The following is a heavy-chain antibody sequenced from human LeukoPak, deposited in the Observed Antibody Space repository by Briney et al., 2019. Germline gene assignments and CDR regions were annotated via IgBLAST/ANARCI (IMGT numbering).Heavy chain of an antibody. CDR2: TYYRSKWNY. Sequence: SQTLSLTCAISGDSVSSNTAAWYWIRQSPSRGLEWLGRTYYRSKWNYRYAVSVRSRITINVDTSKNQFSLQLNSVTPEDTAVYYCARDPSDDQGLDCWGQGTLVTVSS. D-gene: IGHD3-16*01. CDR1: GDSVSSNTAA. J-gene: IGHJ4*02. V-gene: IGHV6-1*01. CDR3: ARDPSDDQGLDC.